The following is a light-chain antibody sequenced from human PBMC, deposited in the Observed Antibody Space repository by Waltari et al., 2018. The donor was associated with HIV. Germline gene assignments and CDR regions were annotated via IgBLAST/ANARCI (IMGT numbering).Light chain of an antibody. J-gene: IGLJ3*02. CDR2: EDH. Sequence: NFMLTQPHPVSESPGKTVTISCTRSSGSIASNYVQLYQQRPGSSPSTVIYEDHQRPTAVPDRFSGSIHSSSNSASLTIAGLKTEDEADYYCQSYDSNTFWVFGGGTKLTVL. V-gene: IGLV6-57*01. CDR3: QSYDSNTFWV. CDR1: SGSIASNY.